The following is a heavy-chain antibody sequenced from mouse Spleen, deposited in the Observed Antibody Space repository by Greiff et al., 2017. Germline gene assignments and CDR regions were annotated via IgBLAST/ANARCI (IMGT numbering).Heavy chain of an antibody. V-gene: IGHV5-15*02. Sequence: EVKLVESGGGLVQPGGSRKLSCAASGFTFSDYGMAWVRQAPGKGPEWVAFISNLAYSIYYADTVTGRFTISRENAKNTLYLEMSSLRSEDTAMYYCARARDYDGGAYFDYWGQGTTLTVSS. CDR2: ISNLAYSI. CDR1: GFTFSDYG. CDR3: ARARDYDGGAYFDY. J-gene: IGHJ2*01. D-gene: IGHD2-4*01.